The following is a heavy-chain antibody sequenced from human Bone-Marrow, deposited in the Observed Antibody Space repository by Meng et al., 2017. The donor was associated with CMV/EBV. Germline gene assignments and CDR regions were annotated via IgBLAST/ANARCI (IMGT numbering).Heavy chain of an antibody. CDR2: IIPIFGTA. V-gene: IGHV1-69*12. CDR3: ARDYSNNPPGTFGPLHDP. CDR1: GGTFSSYA. D-gene: IGHD4-11*01. Sequence: QARLGQLGAEWKKPVSSVKVPCKASGGTFSSYAISWVRQAPGQGLEWMGGIIPIFGTANYAQKFQGRVTITADESTSTAYMELSSLRSEDTAVYYCARDYSNNPPGTFGPLHDPWGQGTLVTVSS. J-gene: IGHJ5*02.